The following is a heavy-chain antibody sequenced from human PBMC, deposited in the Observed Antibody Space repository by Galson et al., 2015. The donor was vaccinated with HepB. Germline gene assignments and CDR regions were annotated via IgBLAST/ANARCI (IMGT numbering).Heavy chain of an antibody. CDR3: ASVFEVLTDYYYYGMDV. J-gene: IGHJ6*02. V-gene: IGHV3-48*04. CDR2: ISSSSSTI. Sequence: SLRLSCAASGFTFSSYSMNWVRQAPGKGLEWVSYISSSSSTIYYADSVKGRFTISRDNAKNSLYLQMNSLRAEDTAVYYCASVFEVLTDYYYYGMDVWGQGTTVTISS. D-gene: IGHD1-20*01. CDR1: GFTFSSYS.